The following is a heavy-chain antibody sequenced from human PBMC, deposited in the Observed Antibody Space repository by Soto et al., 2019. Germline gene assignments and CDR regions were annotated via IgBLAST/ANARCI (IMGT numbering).Heavy chain of an antibody. CDR1: GFTFSSYA. CDR3: AKDGLGATYYFDY. CDR2: ISGSGSST. D-gene: IGHD1-26*01. Sequence: PGGSLRLPCAASGFTFSSYAMNWIRQAPGKGLEWVSSISGSGSSTYYADSVKGRFTISRDNSRNALYLQMNSLRAEDTAVYYCAKDGLGATYYFDYWGQGTLVTVSS. V-gene: IGHV3-23*01. J-gene: IGHJ4*02.